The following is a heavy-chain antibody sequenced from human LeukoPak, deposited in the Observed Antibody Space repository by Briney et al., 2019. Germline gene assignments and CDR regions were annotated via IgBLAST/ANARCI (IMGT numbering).Heavy chain of an antibody. CDR3: ARDQHYDRTGFYCGKNNWFES. Sequence: GGSLRHSCAPSGVTFYVDGMSRLRQAPGKGLEWVSGIHWNSVGTGYADSVKGRFTISRDNAKNSLYLQMNSLRAEDAALYYCARDQHYDRTGFYCGKNNWFESSGQGTLVTVSS. D-gene: IGHD3-22*01. CDR2: IHWNSVGT. CDR1: GVTFYVDG. J-gene: IGHJ5*01. V-gene: IGHV3-20*04.